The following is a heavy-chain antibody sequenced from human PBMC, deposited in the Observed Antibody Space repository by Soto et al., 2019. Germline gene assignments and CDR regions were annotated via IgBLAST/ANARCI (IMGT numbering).Heavy chain of an antibody. V-gene: IGHV3-23*01. CDR1: GFTFSSYA. CDR2: ISGSGGST. D-gene: IGHD3-9*01. Sequence: GGSLRLSCAASGFTFSSYAMSWVRQAPGKGLEWVSAISGSGGSTYYADSVKGRFTISRDNSKNTLYLQMNSLRAEDTAVYYCAKSGPDYYDILTGYPAYFDYWGQGTLVTVSS. J-gene: IGHJ4*02. CDR3: AKSGPDYYDILTGYPAYFDY.